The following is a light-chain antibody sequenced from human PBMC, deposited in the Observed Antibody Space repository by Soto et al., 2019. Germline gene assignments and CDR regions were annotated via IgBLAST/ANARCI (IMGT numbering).Light chain of an antibody. CDR2: DAS. CDR3: QHYNSYSEA. CDR1: QSISRW. V-gene: IGKV1-5*01. J-gene: IGKJ1*01. Sequence: DIQMTQSPSTLSASVGDRVTITCRASQSISRWLAWHQQKPGKAPRLLIYDASNLQSGVPSRFSGSESGTEFILTISGLQPDDFATYYCQHYNSYSEAFGQGTKVDIK.